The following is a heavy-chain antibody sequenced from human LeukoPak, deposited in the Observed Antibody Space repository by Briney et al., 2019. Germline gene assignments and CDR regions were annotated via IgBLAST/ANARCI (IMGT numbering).Heavy chain of an antibody. V-gene: IGHV4-30-4*01. Sequence: SETLSLTCNVSGGSISSGDYYWSWIRQPPGKGLEWIGYIYYSGSTYYNPSLKSRVTISVDTSKNQFSLKLSSVTAADTAVYYCARTFTVVTGFDYWGQGTLVTVSS. D-gene: IGHD4-23*01. CDR1: GGSISSGDYY. CDR3: ARTFTVVTGFDY. J-gene: IGHJ4*02. CDR2: IYYSGST.